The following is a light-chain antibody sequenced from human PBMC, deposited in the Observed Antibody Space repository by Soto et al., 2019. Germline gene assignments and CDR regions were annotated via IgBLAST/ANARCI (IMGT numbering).Light chain of an antibody. CDR2: AVS. Sequence: QSVLTQPASVSGSPGQSITISCTGTSSDVGAYKYVSWYQQHPGKAPKLMIYAVSNRPSGVSNRFSGSKSGNTASLTISGLQAEDEADYYCSSYTSSSIPYVFGTGTKVPS. CDR1: SSDVGAYKY. V-gene: IGLV2-14*01. J-gene: IGLJ1*01. CDR3: SSYTSSSIPYV.